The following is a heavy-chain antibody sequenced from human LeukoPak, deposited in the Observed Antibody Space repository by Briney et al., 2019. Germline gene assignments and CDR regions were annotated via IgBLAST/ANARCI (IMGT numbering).Heavy chain of an antibody. V-gene: IGHV1-69*13. CDR1: GYTFTSYA. J-gene: IGHJ4*02. D-gene: IGHD6-13*01. Sequence: GASVKVSCKASGYTFTSYAISWVRQAPGQGLEWMGGIIPIFGTANYAQKFQGSVTITADESTSTAYMELSSLRSEDTAVYYCANSPYSSSWFNRYYFDYWGQGTLVTVSS. CDR2: IIPIFGTA. CDR3: ANSPYSSSWFNRYYFDY.